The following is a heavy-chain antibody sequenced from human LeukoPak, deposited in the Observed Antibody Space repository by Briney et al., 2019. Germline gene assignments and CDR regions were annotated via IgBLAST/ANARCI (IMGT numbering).Heavy chain of an antibody. V-gene: IGHV3-30*02. Sequence: GGSLRLSCAASGFTFSSYGMHWVRQAPGKGLEWVAFIRYDGTNQYYADSVKGRFTISRDNAKNSLYLQMNSLRAEDTAVYYCAFNSGYSSAWSPDYWGQGTLVTVSS. CDR3: AFNSGYSSAWSPDY. J-gene: IGHJ4*02. CDR1: GFTFSSYG. CDR2: IRYDGTNQ. D-gene: IGHD6-19*01.